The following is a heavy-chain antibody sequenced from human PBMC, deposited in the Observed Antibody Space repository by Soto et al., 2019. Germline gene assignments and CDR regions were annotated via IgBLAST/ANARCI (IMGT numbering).Heavy chain of an antibody. CDR3: ARASWFGELLGPYYYYGMDV. D-gene: IGHD3-10*01. CDR1: GYSFTSYW. J-gene: IGHJ6*02. CDR2: IDPSDSYT. V-gene: IGHV5-10-1*01. Sequence: GESLKISCKGSGYSFTSYWISWVRQMPGKGLEWMGRIDPSDSYTNYSPSFQGHVTISADKSISTAYLQWSSLKASDTAMYYCARASWFGELLGPYYYYGMDVWGQGTTVTV.